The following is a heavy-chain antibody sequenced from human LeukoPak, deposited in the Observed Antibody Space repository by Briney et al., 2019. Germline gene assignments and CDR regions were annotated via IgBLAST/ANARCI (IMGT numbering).Heavy chain of an antibody. D-gene: IGHD3-10*01. V-gene: IGHV3-53*01. J-gene: IGHJ4*02. Sequence: PGGSLRLSCAASGFTVSSNYMSWVRQAPGRGLEWVSVIYSGGSTYYADSVKGRFTISRDNSKNTLYLQMNSLRAEDTAVYYCARDRGTGELDYWGQGTLVTVSS. CDR2: IYSGGST. CDR1: GFTVSSNY. CDR3: ARDRGTGELDY.